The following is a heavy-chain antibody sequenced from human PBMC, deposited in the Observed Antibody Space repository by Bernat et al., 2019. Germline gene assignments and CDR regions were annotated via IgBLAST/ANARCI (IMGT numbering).Heavy chain of an antibody. V-gene: IGHV3-11*01. CDR2: ISNSGSNI. J-gene: IGHJ4*02. Sequence: QVQLVDSGGGLVKPGGSLRLSCAASGFTFSDYYMGWVRQAPGKGLEWVSYISNSGSNIYYADSVRGRFTISRDNAKNSLYLQMNSLRAEDTAVYYCARSRPEYYFDYWGQGTLVTVS. CDR3: ARSRPEYYFDY. CDR1: GFTFSDYY.